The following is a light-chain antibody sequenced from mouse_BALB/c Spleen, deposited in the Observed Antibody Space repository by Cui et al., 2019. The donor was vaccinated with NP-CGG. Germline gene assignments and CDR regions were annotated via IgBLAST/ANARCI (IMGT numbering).Light chain of an antibody. CDR2: GTS. J-gene: IGLJ1*01. Sequence: QAVVTQESPLTTSPAGTVILTCRSYTGAVTTSNYANGVQEKPDHLFTGLLGGTSNRAPSVPVRFSGSLIGDKTTLTITGAQTEDDAMYFCGLWYSTHWVFGRGTKLTVL. CDR1: TGAVTTSNY. V-gene: IGLV2*02. CDR3: GLWYSTHWV.